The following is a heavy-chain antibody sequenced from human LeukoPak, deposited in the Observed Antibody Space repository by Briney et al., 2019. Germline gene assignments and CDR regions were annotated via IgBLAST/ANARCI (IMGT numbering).Heavy chain of an antibody. CDR3: ARVEYSSSCDY. J-gene: IGHJ4*02. Sequence: SETLSLTCTVSGDSISSRSYYWDWIRQPPGGGLEWMGSIFYRGSTYYNPSLKSRVTISIDTSKNQFSLKLSSVTAADTAVYYCARVEYSSSCDYWGQGTLVTVSS. V-gene: IGHV4-39*07. CDR2: IFYRGST. D-gene: IGHD6-6*01. CDR1: GDSISSRSYY.